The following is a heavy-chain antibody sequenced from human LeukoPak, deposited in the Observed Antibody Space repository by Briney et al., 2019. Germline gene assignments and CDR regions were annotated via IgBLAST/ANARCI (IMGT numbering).Heavy chain of an antibody. D-gene: IGHD3-3*01. CDR3: AREKGVEAFDI. J-gene: IGHJ3*02. CDR2: IYSGGST. V-gene: IGHV3-66*01. Sequence: GGSLRLSCAASGFTVSSNYMSWVRQAPGKGLEWVSVIYSGGSTYYADSVKGRFAISRDNSKNTLYLQMNSLRAEDTAVYYCAREKGVEAFDIWGQGTMVTVSS. CDR1: GFTVSSNY.